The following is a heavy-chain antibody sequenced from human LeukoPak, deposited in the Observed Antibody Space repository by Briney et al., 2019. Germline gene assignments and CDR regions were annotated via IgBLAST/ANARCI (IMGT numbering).Heavy chain of an antibody. CDR1: GFTFSSYS. Sequence: GGSLRLSCAASGFTFSSYSMNWVRQAPGKGLEWVSYISSSSSTIYYADSVKGRFTISRDNAKNSLYLQMNSLRAEDTAVYYCAREGVVAVMGATHAAFDIWGQGTMVTVSS. J-gene: IGHJ3*02. CDR2: ISSSSSTI. V-gene: IGHV3-48*01. CDR3: AREGVVAVMGATHAAFDI. D-gene: IGHD1-26*01.